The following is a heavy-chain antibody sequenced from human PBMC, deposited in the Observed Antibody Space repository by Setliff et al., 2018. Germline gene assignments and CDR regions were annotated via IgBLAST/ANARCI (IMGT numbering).Heavy chain of an antibody. CDR3: ASWGSGSYYPPHY. V-gene: IGHV4-34*12. D-gene: IGHD1-26*01. Sequence: SETLSLTCAVYGGSFSGYYWSWIRQPPGKRLEWIGEIIHNEDINYNPSPKSRVTISMDTSTNQFSLKVSSVTAADTAVYYCASWGSGSYYPPHYWGQGTLVTVSS. J-gene: IGHJ4*02. CDR2: IIHNEDI. CDR1: GGSFSGYY.